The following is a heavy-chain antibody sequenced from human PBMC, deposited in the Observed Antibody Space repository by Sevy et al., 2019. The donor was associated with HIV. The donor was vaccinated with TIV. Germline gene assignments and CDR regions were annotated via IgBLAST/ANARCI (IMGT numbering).Heavy chain of an antibody. CDR2: IHSDDTT. D-gene: IGHD5-18*01. J-gene: IGHJ4*02. V-gene: IGHV3-66*01. Sequence: GGSLRLSCAASGFTVNSNYMTWIRQAPGKGLEGVSVIHSDDTTYHADSVKDRFTISRDNFKNTLYLHMSSLRAEDTAVYYRARGKSGYGYALNYWGQRTLVTVSS. CDR3: ARGKSGYGYALNY. CDR1: GFTVNSNY.